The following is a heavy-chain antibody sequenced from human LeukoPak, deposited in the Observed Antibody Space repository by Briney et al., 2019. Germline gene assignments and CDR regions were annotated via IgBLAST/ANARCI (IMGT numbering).Heavy chain of an antibody. D-gene: IGHD6-19*01. V-gene: IGHV1-3*01. CDR2: INAGNGNT. CDR3: ARDGYSSGWYEDYYGMDV. Sequence: ASVKVSCKASGYTFTSYAMHWVRQAPGQRLEWMGWINAGNGNTKYSQKFQGRVTITRDTSASTAYMELSSLRSEDTAVYYCARDGYSSGWYEDYYGMDVGGQGPTVTVSS. CDR1: GYTFTSYA. J-gene: IGHJ6*02.